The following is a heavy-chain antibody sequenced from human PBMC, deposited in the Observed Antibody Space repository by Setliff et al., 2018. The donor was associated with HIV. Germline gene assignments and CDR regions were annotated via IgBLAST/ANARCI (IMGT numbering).Heavy chain of an antibody. Sequence: ASVKVSCKASGYTFTSDYIHWVRQAPGQGLEWMGIINPAGNPTRYAQKIQGRLTMTRDTTTNTVYMELSSLRSEDTAVYYCAKDIPGPGINSGRIKNWFDPWGGGTLVTVSS. CDR2: INPAGNPT. CDR1: GYTFTSDY. D-gene: IGHD2-15*01. CDR3: AKDIPGPGINSGRIKNWFDP. V-gene: IGHV1-46*01. J-gene: IGHJ5*02.